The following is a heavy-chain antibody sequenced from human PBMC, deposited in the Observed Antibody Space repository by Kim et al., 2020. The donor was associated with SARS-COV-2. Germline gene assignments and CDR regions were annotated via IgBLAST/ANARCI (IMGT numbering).Heavy chain of an antibody. CDR1: GFTFSSYA. CDR3: AREDRYNWNAAPDY. Sequence: GGSLRLSCAASGFTFSSYAMHWVRQAPGKGLEWVAVISYDGSNKYYVDSVKGRFTISRDNSKNTLYLQMNSLRAEDTAVYYCAREDRYNWNAAPDYWGRGTLVTVSS. CDR2: ISYDGSNK. J-gene: IGHJ4*02. V-gene: IGHV3-30*04. D-gene: IGHD1-20*01.